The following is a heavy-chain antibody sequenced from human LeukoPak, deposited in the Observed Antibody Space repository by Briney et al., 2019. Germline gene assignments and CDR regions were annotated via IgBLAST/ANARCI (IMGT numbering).Heavy chain of an antibody. CDR3: ARAPRSGYSSGWYGN. J-gene: IGHJ4*02. Sequence: PSETLSLTCAVYGGSFSGYYWSWIRQPPGKGLEWIGEINHSGSTNYNPSLKSRVTISVDTSKNQFSLKLSSVTAADTAVYYRARAPRSGYSSGWYGNWGQGTLVTVSS. CDR1: GGSFSGYY. V-gene: IGHV4-34*01. D-gene: IGHD6-19*01. CDR2: INHSGST.